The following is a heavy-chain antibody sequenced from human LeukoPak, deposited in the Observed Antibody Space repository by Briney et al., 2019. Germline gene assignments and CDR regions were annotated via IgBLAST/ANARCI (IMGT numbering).Heavy chain of an antibody. CDR1: GFTFNTYS. V-gene: IGHV3-21*01. D-gene: IGHD2-2*01. CDR3: VRDPHIVVVPAARVYYFDY. CDR2: ISSRSSYYI. J-gene: IGHJ4*02. Sequence: AGGSLRLSCAASGFTFNTYSMNWVRQAPGKGLEWVSSISSRSSYYIYYADSVKGRFTISRDNAKNSLYLQMDSLRAEDTAVYYCVRDPHIVVVPAARVYYFDYWGQGTPVTVSS.